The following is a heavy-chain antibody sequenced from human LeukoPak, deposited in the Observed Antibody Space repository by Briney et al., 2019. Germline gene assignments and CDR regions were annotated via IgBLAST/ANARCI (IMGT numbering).Heavy chain of an antibody. CDR1: GFTFSSSA. J-gene: IGHJ2*01. CDR2: ISGGGDST. V-gene: IGHV3-23*01. Sequence: SGGFLRLSCAASGFTFSSSAMSWVRQAPGKGLEWVSAISGGGDSTYYADSVKGRFTISRDNSKNTVYLQMNSLRAEDTAVYYCAKVIGADRYFDLWGRGTLVTVSS. CDR3: AKVIGADRYFDL. D-gene: IGHD7-27*01.